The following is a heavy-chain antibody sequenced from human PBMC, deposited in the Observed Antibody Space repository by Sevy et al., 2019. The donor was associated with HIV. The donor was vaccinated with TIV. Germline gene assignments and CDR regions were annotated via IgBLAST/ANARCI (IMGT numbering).Heavy chain of an antibody. CDR3: GRYFDSSGFYSSESQRSDY. D-gene: IGHD3-3*01. Sequence: GGSLRLSCVVSGFTFASYWMSWVRQTPGKGLDWVATISPDGSQKFYVDSLKGRITISRDNAKNSLYLQMNSLRAEDTAVYYCGRYFDSSGFYSSESQRSDYWGQGTLVTVSS. V-gene: IGHV3-7*01. CDR2: ISPDGSQK. CDR1: GFTFASYW. J-gene: IGHJ4*02.